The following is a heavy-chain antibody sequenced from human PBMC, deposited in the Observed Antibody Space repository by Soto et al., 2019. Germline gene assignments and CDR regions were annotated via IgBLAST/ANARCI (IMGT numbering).Heavy chain of an antibody. D-gene: IGHD3-10*01. CDR3: GRKAYYASGMLNLCDS. J-gene: IGHJ4*02. V-gene: IGHV4-38-2*02. CDR2: IYHSVST. Sequence: SETLSLTFTVSGYSINSDDYWGRLRPPPGKGLEWIASIYHSVSTFYNPSLRSRVTISIDTSKNQFSLRLTAVTAADTAMYYCGRKAYYASGMLNLCDSWGQGTLVTVSS. CDR1: GYSINSDDY.